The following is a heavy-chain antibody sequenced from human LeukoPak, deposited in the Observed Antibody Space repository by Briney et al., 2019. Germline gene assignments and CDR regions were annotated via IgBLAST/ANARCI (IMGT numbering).Heavy chain of an antibody. CDR1: GGSFSGYY. D-gene: IGHD2-2*01. Sequence: SETLSLTCAVYGGSFSGYYWSWIRQPPGKGLEWIGEINHSGSTNYNPSLKSRVTISVDMSKNQFSLKLSSVTAADTAVYYCARGPPAKPGTGYYYGMDVWGQGTTVTVSS. V-gene: IGHV4-34*01. CDR2: INHSGST. CDR3: ARGPPAKPGTGYYYGMDV. J-gene: IGHJ6*02.